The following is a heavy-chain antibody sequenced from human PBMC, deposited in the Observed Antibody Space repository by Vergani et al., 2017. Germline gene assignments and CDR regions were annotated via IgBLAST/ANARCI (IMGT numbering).Heavy chain of an antibody. Sequence: QLQLQESGSGLVKPSQTLSLTCAVSGGSISSGGYSWSWIRQPPGKGLEWIGYIYHSGSTYYNPSLKSRVTISVDRSKNQFSLKLSSVTAADTAVYYCARELLWFGESTTSWFDPWGQGTLVTVSS. CDR1: GGSISSGGYS. CDR2: IYHSGST. CDR3: ARELLWFGESTTSWFDP. V-gene: IGHV4-30-2*01. D-gene: IGHD3-10*01. J-gene: IGHJ5*02.